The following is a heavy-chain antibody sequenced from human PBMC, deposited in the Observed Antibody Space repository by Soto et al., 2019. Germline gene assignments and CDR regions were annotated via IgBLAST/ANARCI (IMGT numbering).Heavy chain of an antibody. CDR2: ISNDGNNK. D-gene: IGHD1-7*01. CDR1: GFTFSIND. Sequence: GGSLRLSCAASGFTFSINDMHWVRQAPGRGLEWVAVISNDGNNKYYADSVKGRFTLSRDNSKNMVYLQMDSLRVEDTAVYYCAKDHQTYNWDYLFDSWGPGTLVTVSS. V-gene: IGHV3-30*18. J-gene: IGHJ4*02. CDR3: AKDHQTYNWDYLFDS.